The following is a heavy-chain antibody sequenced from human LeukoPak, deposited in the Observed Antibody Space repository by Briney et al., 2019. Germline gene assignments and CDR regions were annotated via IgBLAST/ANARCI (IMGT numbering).Heavy chain of an antibody. V-gene: IGHV3-11*01. Sequence: AGGSLRLSCAASGFTFNDYYMSWIRQAPGKGLEWLSYINIGGTNTHYADSVKGRFTISRDNAKKSLYLEMNNLRAGDTAVYYCATDGAGFDTWGQGVLVTVSS. CDR2: INIGGTNT. CDR3: ATDGAGFDT. J-gene: IGHJ5*02. CDR1: GFTFNDYY.